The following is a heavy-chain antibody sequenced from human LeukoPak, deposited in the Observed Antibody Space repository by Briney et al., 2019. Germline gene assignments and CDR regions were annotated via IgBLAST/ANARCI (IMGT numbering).Heavy chain of an antibody. CDR2: ISYDGSNK. D-gene: IGHD1-26*01. CDR1: GFTFSSYG. V-gene: IGHV3-30*18. Sequence: GGSLRLSCAASGFTFSSYGMHWVRQAPGKGLEWVAVISYDGSNKYYADSVKGRFTISRDNSKNTLYLQMNSLRAEDTAVYYCAKDKGGTDSGSSDYWGQGTLVTVSS. CDR3: AKDKGGTDSGSSDY. J-gene: IGHJ4*02.